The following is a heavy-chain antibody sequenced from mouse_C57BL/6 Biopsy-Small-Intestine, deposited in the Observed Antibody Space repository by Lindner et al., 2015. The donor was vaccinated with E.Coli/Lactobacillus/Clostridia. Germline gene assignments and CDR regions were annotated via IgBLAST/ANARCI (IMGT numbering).Heavy chain of an antibody. CDR3: ARSYYDNLDY. Sequence: QLQESGPEAGEGLGRSVKTSCKASGYSFTGYYMNWVKQSPEKSLEWIGEINPTTGGTTYNQKFKAKATLTVDKSSSTAYMQLKSLTSEDSAVYYCARSYYDNLDYWGQGTTLTVSS. J-gene: IGHJ2*01. D-gene: IGHD2-10*01. V-gene: IGHV1-42*01. CDR2: INPTTGGT. CDR1: GYSFTGYY.